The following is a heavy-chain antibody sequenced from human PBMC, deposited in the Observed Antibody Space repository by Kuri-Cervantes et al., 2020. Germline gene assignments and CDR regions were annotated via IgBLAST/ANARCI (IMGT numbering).Heavy chain of an antibody. Sequence: GESLKISCTASGFTFSSYSMNWVRQAPGKGLEWVSSISSSSSYIYYADSVKGRFTISRDNAKKSLYLQMNSLRGEDTAVYYCARDRRNDLYYYGMDVWGQGTTVTVSS. J-gene: IGHJ6*02. D-gene: IGHD1-1*01. V-gene: IGHV3-21*01. CDR2: ISSSSSYI. CDR1: GFTFSSYS. CDR3: ARDRRNDLYYYGMDV.